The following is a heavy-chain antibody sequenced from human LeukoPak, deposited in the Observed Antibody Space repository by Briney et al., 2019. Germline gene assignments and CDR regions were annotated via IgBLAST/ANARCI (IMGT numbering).Heavy chain of an antibody. Sequence: ASVKVSCKASGYTFTGYCMHWVRQAPGQGLEGMGWINPNSGGTNYAQKFQGRVTMTRGTSISTAYMELSRLRSDDTAVYYCARSQRITMVRELPPLGYWGQGTLVTVSS. J-gene: IGHJ4*02. CDR3: ARSQRITMVRELPPLGY. CDR1: GYTFTGYC. CDR2: INPNSGGT. D-gene: IGHD3-10*01. V-gene: IGHV1-2*02.